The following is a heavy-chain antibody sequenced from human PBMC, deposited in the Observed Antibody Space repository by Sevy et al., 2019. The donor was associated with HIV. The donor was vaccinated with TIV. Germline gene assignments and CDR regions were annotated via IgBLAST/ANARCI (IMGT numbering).Heavy chain of an antibody. Sequence: GGSLRLSYAASGFTFSKYSMIWVRQPPGKGLEWVSTLSFGCGEINYADSVKGRFTISRDNSKSSVYLQMNNRRPEDTAVYYCAREGCTKPHDYWGQGTLVTVSS. D-gene: IGHD2-8*01. V-gene: IGHV3-23*01. CDR3: AREGCTKPHDY. J-gene: IGHJ4*02. CDR2: LSFGCGEI. CDR1: GFTFSKYS.